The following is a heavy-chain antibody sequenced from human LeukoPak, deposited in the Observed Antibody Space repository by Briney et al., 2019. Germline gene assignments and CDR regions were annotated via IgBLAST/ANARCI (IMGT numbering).Heavy chain of an antibody. CDR3: ARDTCSSTSCPRGMDV. D-gene: IGHD2-2*01. CDR1: GFTFSSYA. J-gene: IGHJ6*02. Sequence: GGSLRLSCAASGFTFSSYAMSWVRQAPGKGLEWVSAIGLSGASTYYADSVRGRFTISRDNSKNTLFLQMNSLRAEDTAVYYCARDTCSSTSCPRGMDVWGQGTTVTVSS. V-gene: IGHV3-23*01. CDR2: IGLSGAST.